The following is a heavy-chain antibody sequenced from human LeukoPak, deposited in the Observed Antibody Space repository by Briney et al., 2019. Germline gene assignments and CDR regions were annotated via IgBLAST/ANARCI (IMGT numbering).Heavy chain of an antibody. Sequence: PSETLSLTCIVFGGSISSYYWSWIRQPPGKGLEWIGYIYSGGSTDYNPSLKSRATISLDTPNRQFSLKLISVTAADTAVYYCARHVGIHLWSLYFDYWGQGSLVTVSS. V-gene: IGHV4-59*08. CDR2: IYSGGST. J-gene: IGHJ4*02. CDR3: ARHVGIHLWSLYFDY. D-gene: IGHD5-18*01. CDR1: GGSISSYY.